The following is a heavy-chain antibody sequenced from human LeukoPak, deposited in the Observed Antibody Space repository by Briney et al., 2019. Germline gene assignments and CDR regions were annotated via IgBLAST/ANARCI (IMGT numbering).Heavy chain of an antibody. CDR2: TRNSDNNT. CDR3: ARRIAGDGSHAFDI. Sequence: GGSLRLSCAASGFTFSDYNMGWMRQAPGKGLEWVSYTRNSDNNTFYADSVKGRFTISRDNAKYSVYLQMNSLRAEDTAAYYCARRIAGDGSHAFDIWGQGTMVTVSS. CDR1: GFTFSDYN. V-gene: IGHV3-11*01. D-gene: IGHD6-19*01. J-gene: IGHJ3*02.